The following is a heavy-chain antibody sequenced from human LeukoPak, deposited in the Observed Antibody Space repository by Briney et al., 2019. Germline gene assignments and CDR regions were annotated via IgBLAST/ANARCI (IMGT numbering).Heavy chain of an antibody. D-gene: IGHD3-16*01. CDR1: GFTFSSYS. J-gene: IGHJ6*03. CDR3: ASSPVEVLGYYYYYMDV. V-gene: IGHV3-21*01. Sequence: NPGGSLRLSCAASGFTFSSYSMNWVRQAPGKGLEWVSSISSSSSYIYYADSVKGRFTISRDNAKNSLYLQMNSLRAEDTAVYYCASSPVEVLGYYYYYMDVWGKGTTVTVSS. CDR2: ISSSSSYI.